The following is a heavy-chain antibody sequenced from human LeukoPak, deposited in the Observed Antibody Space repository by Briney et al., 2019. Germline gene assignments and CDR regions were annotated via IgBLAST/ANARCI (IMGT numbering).Heavy chain of an antibody. CDR2: ISGSGGST. J-gene: IGHJ4*02. V-gene: IGHV3-23*01. Sequence: GGSLRLSCAASGFTFSSYAMSWVRQAPGKGLEWVSAISGSGGSTYYADSVKGRFTISRGNSKNTLYLQMNSLRAEDTAVYYCAKRGTGYYYGSGSLDVHHPLDYWGQGTLVTVSS. CDR1: GFTFSSYA. D-gene: IGHD3-10*01. CDR3: AKRGTGYYYGSGSLDVHHPLDY.